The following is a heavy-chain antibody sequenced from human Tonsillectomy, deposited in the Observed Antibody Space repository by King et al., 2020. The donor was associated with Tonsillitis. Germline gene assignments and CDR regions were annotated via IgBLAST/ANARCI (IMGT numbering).Heavy chain of an antibody. CDR1: GYTFSSHW. Sequence: EVQLVESGAEVKKSGESLKISCKGSGYTFSSHWIGWVRQMPGKGLEWMGIIYPGDSDTRYSPSFQGQVTISADKSISTAYLQWSSLRASDTAMYYCARTHSSGWYANFDYWGQGTLVIVSS. D-gene: IGHD6-19*01. CDR2: IYPGDSDT. J-gene: IGHJ4*02. V-gene: IGHV5-51*01. CDR3: ARTHSSGWYANFDY.